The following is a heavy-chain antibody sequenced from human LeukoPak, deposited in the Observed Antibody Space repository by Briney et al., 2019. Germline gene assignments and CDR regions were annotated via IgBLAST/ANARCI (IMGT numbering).Heavy chain of an antibody. Sequence: PGGSLTLSCAASGFTFSSYAMSWVRQAPGKGLEWVSAISGSGASTYYADSVKGRFAISRDNSKNTLLLQMDSLRAEDKAVYYCAKNQDGYYYYGMDVWGQGTTVSVSS. CDR3: AKNQDGYYYYGMDV. CDR2: ISGSGAST. J-gene: IGHJ6*02. D-gene: IGHD1-14*01. V-gene: IGHV3-23*01. CDR1: GFTFSSYA.